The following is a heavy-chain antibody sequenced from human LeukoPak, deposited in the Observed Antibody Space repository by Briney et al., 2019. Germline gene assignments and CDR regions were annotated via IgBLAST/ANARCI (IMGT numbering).Heavy chain of an antibody. CDR3: ASLHCIDACHIRDR. Sequence: SVRVSCKASGGTFNNDAISWVRQAPGQGFEWMGQMIPVLNTADYAQKFESKITISADTSTNTAYMELSSLRSEDTAVYYCASLHCIDACHIRDRWGQGTLATVSS. V-gene: IGHV1-69*04. CDR1: GGTFNNDA. D-gene: IGHD2-2*01. CDR2: MIPVLNTA. J-gene: IGHJ5*02.